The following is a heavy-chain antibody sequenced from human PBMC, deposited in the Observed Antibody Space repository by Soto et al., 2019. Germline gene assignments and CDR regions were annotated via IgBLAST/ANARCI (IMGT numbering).Heavy chain of an antibody. CDR1: GGSVSSGSYY. Sequence: PSETLSLTCSVSGGSVSSGSYYWSWIRQPPGKGLEWIGYIYYSGSTNYNPSLKSRVTISVDTSKNQFSLKLSSVTAADTAVYYCARDFFGYCSGGSCYRTNWFDPWGQGTPVTVSS. V-gene: IGHV4-61*01. D-gene: IGHD2-15*01. CDR2: IYYSGST. CDR3: ARDFFGYCSGGSCYRTNWFDP. J-gene: IGHJ5*02.